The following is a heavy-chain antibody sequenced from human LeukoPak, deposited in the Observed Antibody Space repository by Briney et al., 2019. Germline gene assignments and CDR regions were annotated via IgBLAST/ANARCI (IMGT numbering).Heavy chain of an antibody. CDR2: ISAYNGNT. V-gene: IGHV1-18*01. CDR1: GYTFSSYG. Sequence: GASVKVSCTASGYTFSSYGISWVRRAPGQGLEWMGWISAYNGNTNYAQKVQGRVTLTTETSTSTAYMELRSLRSDDTAVYYCARDRQLGSSGYYAAYWGQGTLVTVSS. D-gene: IGHD3-22*01. J-gene: IGHJ4*02. CDR3: ARDRQLGSSGYYAAY.